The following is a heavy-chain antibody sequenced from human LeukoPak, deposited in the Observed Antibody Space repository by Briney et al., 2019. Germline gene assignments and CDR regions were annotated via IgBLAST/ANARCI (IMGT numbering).Heavy chain of an antibody. CDR3: ARGRGSCSSTSCYIWFDP. Sequence: SQTLSLTXTVSGGSISSGSYYWSWIRQPAGKGLDWIGRIYTSGSTNYNPSLKSRVTISVDTSKNQFSLKLSSVTAADTAVYYCARGRGSCSSTSCYIWFDPWGQGTLVTVSS. CDR2: IYTSGST. D-gene: IGHD2-2*02. CDR1: GGSISSGSYY. V-gene: IGHV4-61*02. J-gene: IGHJ5*02.